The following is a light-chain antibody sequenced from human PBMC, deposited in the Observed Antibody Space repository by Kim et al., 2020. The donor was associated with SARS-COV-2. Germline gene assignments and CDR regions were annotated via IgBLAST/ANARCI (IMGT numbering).Light chain of an antibody. Sequence: SVSPGEMATLSCRASQSVSSNVAWYQQKPGQAPRLLIYGASTRATGIPARFSGSGSGTEFTLTISSLQSEDFAVYYCQQYNNWLYTFGQGTKLEI. CDR3: QQYNNWLYT. J-gene: IGKJ2*01. V-gene: IGKV3-15*01. CDR1: QSVSSN. CDR2: GAS.